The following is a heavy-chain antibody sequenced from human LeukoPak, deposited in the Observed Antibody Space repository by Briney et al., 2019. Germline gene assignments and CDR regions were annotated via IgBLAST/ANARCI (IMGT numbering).Heavy chain of an antibody. Sequence: PSETLSLTCTVSGGSISSSSYYWGWIRQPPGKGLEWIGSIYYSGSTYYNPSLKSRVTISVDTSKNQFSLKLNSVTAADTAVYYCARTGYSSGWYHPPFDYWGQGTLVTVSS. CDR3: ARTGYSSGWYHPPFDY. D-gene: IGHD6-19*01. V-gene: IGHV4-39*07. CDR2: IYYSGST. J-gene: IGHJ4*02. CDR1: GGSISSSSYY.